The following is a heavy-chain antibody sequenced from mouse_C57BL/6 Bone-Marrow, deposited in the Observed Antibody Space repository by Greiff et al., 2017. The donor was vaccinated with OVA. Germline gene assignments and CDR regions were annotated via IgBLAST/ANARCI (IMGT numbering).Heavy chain of an antibody. J-gene: IGHJ4*01. CDR1: GFTFSSYA. V-gene: IGHV5-9-1*02. Sequence: DVMLVESGEGLVKPGGSLKLSCAASGFTFSSYAMSWVRQTPEKRLEWVAYISSGGDYIYYADTVKGRFTISRDNARNTLYLQMSSLKSEGTAMYYCTRDGYYAMDYWGQGTSVTVSS. D-gene: IGHD2-3*01. CDR3: TRDGYYAMDY. CDR2: ISSGGDYI.